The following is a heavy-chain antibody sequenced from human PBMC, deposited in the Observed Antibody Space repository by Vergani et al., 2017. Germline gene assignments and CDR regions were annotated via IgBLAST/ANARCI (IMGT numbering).Heavy chain of an antibody. CDR2: ISGQNFET. CDR1: GFIFCPYA. Sequence: EVLLVESGGDLVQPGGSLRLSCTASGFIFCPYAISWVRQAPGKGLVWVSGISGQNFETHYADSVKGRFTISRDDSKNTVYLQINSLSAEDTAFFYCADIYGDDGFSPFWGKGTLVTVSS. J-gene: IGHJ4*02. D-gene: IGHD2-21*01. V-gene: IGHV3-23*04. CDR3: ADIYGDDGFSPF.